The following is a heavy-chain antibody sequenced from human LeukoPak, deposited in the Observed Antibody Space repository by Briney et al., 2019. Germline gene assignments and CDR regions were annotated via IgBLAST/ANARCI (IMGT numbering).Heavy chain of an antibody. CDR3: ASGGTVAARLFDY. CDR1: GVSFSGYY. V-gene: IGHV4-34*01. CDR2: INHSGST. Sequence: SETLSLTCAVYGVSFSGYYWSWIRQPPGKGLEWIGEINHSGSTNYNPSLKCRVTISVDTPKNQFSLKLSSVTAADTAVYYCASGGTVAARLFDYWGQGTLVTVSS. D-gene: IGHD6-6*01. J-gene: IGHJ4*02.